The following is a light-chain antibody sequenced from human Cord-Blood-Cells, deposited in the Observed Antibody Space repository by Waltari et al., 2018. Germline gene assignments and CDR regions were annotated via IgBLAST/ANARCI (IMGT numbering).Light chain of an antibody. CDR3: QQYDNLPLT. CDR1: QDISNS. CDR2: DAS. V-gene: IGKV1-33*01. J-gene: IGKJ4*01. Sequence: DIQLTQSPSPLSASVGDRVTITCQASQDISNSLNWYQQKPGKAPKLLIYDASNLETGVPSRFSGSGSGTDFTFTISSLQPEDIATYYCQQYDNLPLTFGGGTKVEIK.